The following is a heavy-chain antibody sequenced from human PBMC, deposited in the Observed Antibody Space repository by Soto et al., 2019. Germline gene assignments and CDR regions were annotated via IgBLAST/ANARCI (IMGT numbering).Heavy chain of an antibody. CDR2: IYSGGST. CDR1: GFTVSSNY. CDR3: ARERFNDSRGYFYWYFDL. V-gene: IGHV3-53*02. J-gene: IGHJ2*01. Sequence: EVQLVETGGGLIQPGGSLRLSCAASGFTVSSNYMSWVRQAPGKGLEWVSVIYSGGSTYYADSVKGRFTISRDNSKNTRYLQMNSRSAEDTAVYYCARERFNDSRGYFYWYFDLWGRGTLVTVSS. D-gene: IGHD3-22*01.